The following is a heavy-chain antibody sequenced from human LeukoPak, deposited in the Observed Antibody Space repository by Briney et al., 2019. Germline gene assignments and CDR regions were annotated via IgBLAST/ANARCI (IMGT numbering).Heavy chain of an antibody. V-gene: IGHV4-38-2*02. D-gene: IGHD1-14*01. CDR3: AIDTPERRHWFGP. Sequence: PSETLSLTCTVSGYSISSGYYWGWIRPPPGEGLEWIGSIYHSGSTYYNPSLKRRVTIPVDTSKNPFSPKLRSVPAGYTAVLFCAIDTPERRHWFGPWGQGTLVTVSS. CDR2: IYHSGST. J-gene: IGHJ5*02. CDR1: GYSISSGYY.